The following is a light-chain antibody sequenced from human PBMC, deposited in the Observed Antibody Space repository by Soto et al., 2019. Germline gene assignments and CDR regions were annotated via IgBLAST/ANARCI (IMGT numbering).Light chain of an antibody. V-gene: IGLV2-14*01. J-gene: IGLJ3*02. CDR2: EVR. CDR3: SSYTSISTVV. CDR1: SNDVGGFNY. Sequence: QSALTQPASVSGSPGRSITISCTGTSNDVGGFNYVSWYQQYPGKAPKLMIYEVRNRPSGVPNRFSGSKSGNTASLTISGLQAEDEADYYCSSYTSISTVVFGGGTKLTVL.